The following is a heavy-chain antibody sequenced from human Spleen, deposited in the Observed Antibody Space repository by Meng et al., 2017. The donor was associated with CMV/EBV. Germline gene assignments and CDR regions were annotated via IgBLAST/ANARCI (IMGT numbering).Heavy chain of an antibody. D-gene: IGHD3-10*01. J-gene: IGHJ6*02. CDR2: IHPGDSDA. Sequence: GESLKISCKGSGYSFTTYWIGWVRQMPGKGLEWMGIIHPGDSDARYSPSFEGQVTISADKSISTAYLQWRSLKASDTAIYYRARHFAITMVRGVSGGMDVWGQGTTVTVSS. CDR3: ARHFAITMVRGVSGGMDV. CDR1: GYSFTTYW. V-gene: IGHV5-51*01.